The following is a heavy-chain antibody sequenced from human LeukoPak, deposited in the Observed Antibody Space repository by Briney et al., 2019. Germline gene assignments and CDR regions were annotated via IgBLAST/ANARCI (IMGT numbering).Heavy chain of an antibody. CDR2: INPSGGST. CDR1: GYTFTSYY. V-gene: IGHV1-46*03. D-gene: IGHD3-3*01. Sequence: GASVKVSCKASGYTFTSYYMHWVRQAPGQGLEWMGIINPSGGSTSYAQKFQGRVTMTRDTSTSTVYMELSSLSSEDTAVYSCASGYYDFWSGYFYWGQGTLVTVSS. CDR3: ASGYYDFWSGYFY. J-gene: IGHJ4*02.